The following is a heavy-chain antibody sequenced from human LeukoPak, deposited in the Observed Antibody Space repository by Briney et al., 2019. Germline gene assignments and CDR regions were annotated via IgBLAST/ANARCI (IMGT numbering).Heavy chain of an antibody. Sequence: GGSLRLSCAASGFTFSSYAMSWVRQAPGKGLEWVSAISGSCGSTYYADSVKGRFAISRDNSKNTLYLQMNSLRAEDTAVYYCAKGRVGSTMIVVVIRDAFDIWGQGTMVTVSS. CDR2: ISGSCGST. J-gene: IGHJ3*02. D-gene: IGHD3-22*01. V-gene: IGHV3-23*01. CDR3: AKGRVGSTMIVVVIRDAFDI. CDR1: GFTFSSYA.